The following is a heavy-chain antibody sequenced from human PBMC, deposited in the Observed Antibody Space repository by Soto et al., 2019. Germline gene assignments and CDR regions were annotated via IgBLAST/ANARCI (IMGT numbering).Heavy chain of an antibody. V-gene: IGHV4-59*01. J-gene: IGHJ6*02. D-gene: IGHD1-1*01. CDR2: IYYSGST. Sequence: PSETLSLTCTVSGGSISSYYWSWIRQPPGKGLEWIGYIYYSGSTNYNPSLKSRVTISVDTSKNQFSLKLSSVTAADTAVYYCARDGTGTTTLRGYYYYGMDVWGQGTTVTVSS. CDR3: ARDGTGTTTLRGYYYYGMDV. CDR1: GGSISSYY.